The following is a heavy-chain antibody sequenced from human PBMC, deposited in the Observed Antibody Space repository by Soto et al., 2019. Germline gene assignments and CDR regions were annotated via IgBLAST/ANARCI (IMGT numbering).Heavy chain of an antibody. Sequence: QVQLVQSGAEVKRPGASVKVSCKASGYTFTSYGINWVRQAPGQGLEWMGWISGYTGNTNYAEKLQGRLTMTTDQSTSNAYMELRSLISDDTGMYYWAKGTGTTSEASLFDYWGQGTLVTVSS. V-gene: IGHV1-18*01. CDR1: GYTFTSYG. D-gene: IGHD1-1*01. CDR2: ISGYTGNT. J-gene: IGHJ4*02. CDR3: AKGTGTTSEASLFDY.